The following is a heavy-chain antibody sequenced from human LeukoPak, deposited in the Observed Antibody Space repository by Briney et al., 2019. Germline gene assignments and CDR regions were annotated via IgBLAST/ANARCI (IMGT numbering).Heavy chain of an antibody. CDR3: ARALMRGTAMAPYNWFDP. D-gene: IGHD5-18*01. CDR1: AGTFSSYA. V-gene: IGHV1-69*05. CDR2: FIPIFGTA. Sequence: GASVKVSCKASAGTFSSYAISWVRQAPGPGLEWKGGFIPIFGTANYAQKLQGRVTITTDESTSTAYMELSSLRSEDTAVYYCARALMRGTAMAPYNWFDPWGQGTLVTVSS. J-gene: IGHJ5*02.